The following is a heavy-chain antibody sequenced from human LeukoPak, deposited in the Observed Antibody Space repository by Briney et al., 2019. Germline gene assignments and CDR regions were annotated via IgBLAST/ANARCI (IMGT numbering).Heavy chain of an antibody. Sequence: ASVTVSCKVSGYTLTELSMHWVRQAPGKGLEWMGVFDPEDGETIYAQKFQGRVTMTEDTSTDTAYMELSSLRSEDTAVYYCATARIWFGELLPYFDYWGQGTLVTVSS. J-gene: IGHJ4*02. CDR3: ATARIWFGELLPYFDY. CDR2: FDPEDGET. CDR1: GYTLTELS. V-gene: IGHV1-24*01. D-gene: IGHD3-10*01.